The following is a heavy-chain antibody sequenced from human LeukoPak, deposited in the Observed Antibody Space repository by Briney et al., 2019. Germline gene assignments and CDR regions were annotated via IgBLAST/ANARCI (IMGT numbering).Heavy chain of an antibody. CDR3: ARHGGLGYCSSTSCYRAAGSLGY. D-gene: IGHD2-2*01. Sequence: PETLSLTCAVSGYSISSGYYWGWIRQPPGKGLEWIGSIYHSGSTYYNPSLKSRVTISVDTSKNQFSLKLSSVTAADTAVYYCARHGGLGYCSSTSCYRAAGSLGYWGQGTLVTVSS. J-gene: IGHJ4*02. CDR2: IYHSGST. V-gene: IGHV4-38-2*01. CDR1: GYSISSGYY.